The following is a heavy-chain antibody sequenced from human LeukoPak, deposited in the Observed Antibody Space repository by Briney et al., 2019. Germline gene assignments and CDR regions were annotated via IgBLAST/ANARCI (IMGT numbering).Heavy chain of an antibody. CDR3: ARPQIVAPDVDLAADDNFDV. D-gene: IGHD5-24*01. J-gene: IGHJ3*01. CDR2: IYPDDSDT. CDR1: GYSFTSHW. V-gene: IGHV5-51*01. Sequence: GDSLKISCQASGYSFTSHWIAWVRQKPGKGLEWMGLIYPDDSDTRYTPSFQGQVTFSADRSITTAYVQWNSLKASDTAMYYCARPQIVAPDVDLAADDNFDVWGQGTMVIVSP.